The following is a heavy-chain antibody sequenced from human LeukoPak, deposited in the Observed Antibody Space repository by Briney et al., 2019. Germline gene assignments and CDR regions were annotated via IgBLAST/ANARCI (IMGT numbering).Heavy chain of an antibody. V-gene: IGHV1-69*13. J-gene: IGHJ6*03. CDR2: IIPIFGTA. CDR3: ARAEASRGHYDSSGYTYYYMDV. CDR1: GGTFSSYA. Sequence: GASVKVSCKASGGTFSSYAISWVRQAPGQGLEWMGGIIPIFGTANYAQKFQGRVTITADESTSTAYMELSSLRSEDTAVYYCARAEASRGHYDSSGYTYYYMDVWGKGTTVTVSS. D-gene: IGHD3-22*01.